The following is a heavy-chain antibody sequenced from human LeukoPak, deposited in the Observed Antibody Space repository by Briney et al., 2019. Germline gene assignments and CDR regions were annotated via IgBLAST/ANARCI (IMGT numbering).Heavy chain of an antibody. CDR1: GFTFSSYA. J-gene: IGHJ4*02. CDR2: ISGSGGST. V-gene: IGHV3-23*01. Sequence: PGGSLRLSCAASGFTFSSYAMSWVRQAPGKGLEWVSAISGSGGSTYYADSVKGRFTISRDNSKNTLYVQMNSLRAGDTAIYYCAQDEWPASKYCSRASDCFSNWGQGTLVTVSS. CDR3: AQDEWPASKYCSRASDCFSN. D-gene: IGHD2-21*02.